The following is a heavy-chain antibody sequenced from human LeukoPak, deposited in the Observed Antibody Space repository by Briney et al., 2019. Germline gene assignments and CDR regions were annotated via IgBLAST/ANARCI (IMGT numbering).Heavy chain of an antibody. D-gene: IGHD3-10*01. J-gene: IGHJ4*02. CDR1: GFTFSDYW. Sequence: GGSLRLSCAASGFTFSDYWIHWVRQAPGKGLVWVSRINTDGSITNYADSVKGRFSISRDNAKNTLYLQMSSLRAEDTAVYYCARDRGPRTGSMVREAYDYWGQGTLVTVSS. V-gene: IGHV3-74*01. CDR2: INTDGSIT. CDR3: ARDRGPRTGSMVREAYDY.